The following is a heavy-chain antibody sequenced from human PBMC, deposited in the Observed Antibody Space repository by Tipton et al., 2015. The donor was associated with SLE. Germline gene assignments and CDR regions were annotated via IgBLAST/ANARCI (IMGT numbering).Heavy chain of an antibody. CDR2: IEQDGREK. CDR1: GFTFPSYW. Sequence: SLRLSCAASGFTFPSYWMSWVRQAPGKGLEWVAHIEQDGREKYYLDSVKGRFTISRDNAKDTLYLQMSSLRAEDTAIYYCVRDPGYAWTTRFVYWGQGTLVPVSS. V-gene: IGHV3-7*01. D-gene: IGHD2-8*01. CDR3: VRDPGYAWTTRFVY. J-gene: IGHJ4*02.